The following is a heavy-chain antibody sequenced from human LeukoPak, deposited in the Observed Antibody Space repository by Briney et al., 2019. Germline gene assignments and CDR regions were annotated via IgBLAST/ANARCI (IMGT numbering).Heavy chain of an antibody. J-gene: IGHJ4*02. Sequence: HPGLSVRLSCAGTGFPLNMFSIVWARHAPGKGLECVSGLSRVCSTTNYANSVKGRLTISRDKSQNSVFLQLNSLRPEDTAVYYCARQQRIRHCSEGVCTEGYYFDYWGQGTLVTVSS. CDR2: LSRVCSTT. V-gene: IGHV3-23*01. CDR1: GFPLNMFS. CDR3: ARQQRIRHCSEGVCTEGYYFDY. D-gene: IGHD2-15*01.